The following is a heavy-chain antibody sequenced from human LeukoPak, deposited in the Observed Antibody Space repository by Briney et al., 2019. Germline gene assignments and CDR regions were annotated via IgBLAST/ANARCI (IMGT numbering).Heavy chain of an antibody. J-gene: IGHJ4*02. CDR1: GGSISSYY. V-gene: IGHV4-59*08. CDR2: IYYSGST. CDR3: ARHRFTAGLGNDY. Sequence: SETLSLTCTVSGGSISSYYWSWIRQPPGKGLEWIGYIYYSGSTSYNPSLKSRVTISVDTSKNQFSLKLSSVTAADTAVYYCARHRFTAGLGNDYWGQGTLVTVSS. D-gene: IGHD3-16*01.